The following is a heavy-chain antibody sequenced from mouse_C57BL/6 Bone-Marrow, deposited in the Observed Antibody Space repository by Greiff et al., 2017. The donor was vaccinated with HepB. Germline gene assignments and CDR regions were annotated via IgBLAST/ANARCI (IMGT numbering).Heavy chain of an antibody. V-gene: IGHV1-55*01. J-gene: IGHJ2*01. CDR3: ARQLSPYALYFDY. CDR2: IYPGSGST. CDR1: GYTFTSYW. D-gene: IGHD3-2*02. Sequence: QVHVKQPGAELVKPGASVKMSCKASGYTFTSYWITWVKQRPGQGLEWIGDIYPGSGSTNYNEKFKSKATLTVDTSSSTAYMQLSSLTSEDSAVYYCARQLSPYALYFDYWGQGTTLTVSS.